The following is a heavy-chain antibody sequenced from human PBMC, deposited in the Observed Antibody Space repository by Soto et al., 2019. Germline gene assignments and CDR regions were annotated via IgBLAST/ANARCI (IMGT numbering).Heavy chain of an antibody. CDR2: ISYDGSNK. V-gene: IGHV3-30*18. CDR3: AKEVRAKERAVYGMDV. D-gene: IGHD1-1*01. J-gene: IGHJ6*02. CDR1: GFTFSSYG. Sequence: VQLVESGGGVVQPGRSLRLSCAASGFTFSSYGMHWVRQAPGKGLEWVAVISYDGSNKYYADSVKGRFTISRDNSKNTLYLQMNSLRAEDTAVYYCAKEVRAKERAVYGMDVWGQGTTVTVSS.